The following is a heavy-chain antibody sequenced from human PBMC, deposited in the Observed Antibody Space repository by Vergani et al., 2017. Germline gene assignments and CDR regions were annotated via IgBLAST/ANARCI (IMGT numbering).Heavy chain of an antibody. CDR2: IKSKTDGGTT. CDR3: TTDIVVVVAATLDAFDI. J-gene: IGHJ3*02. Sequence: EVQLVESGGGLVKPGGSLRLSCAASGFTFSNAWMSWVRQAPGKGLEWVGRIKSKTDGGTTDYAAPVKGRFTISRDDSKNTLYLQMNSLKTEDTAVYYXTTDIVVVVAATLDAFDIWGQGTMVTVSS. CDR1: GFTFSNAW. D-gene: IGHD2-15*01. V-gene: IGHV3-15*01.